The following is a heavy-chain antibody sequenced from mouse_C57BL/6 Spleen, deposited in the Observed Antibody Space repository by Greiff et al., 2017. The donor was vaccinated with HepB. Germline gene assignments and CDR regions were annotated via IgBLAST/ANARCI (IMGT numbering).Heavy chain of an antibody. J-gene: IGHJ1*03. D-gene: IGHD1-1*01. CDR1: GYTFTSYW. V-gene: IGHV1-59*01. CDR2: IDPSDSYT. CDR3: ARRPYYGSSYDYWYFDV. Sequence: QVQLKQPGAELVRPGTSVKLSCKASGYTFTSYWMHWVKQRPGQGLEWIGVIDPSDSYTNYNQKFKGKATLTVDTSSSTAYMQLSSLTSEDSAVYYCARRPYYGSSYDYWYFDVWGTGTTVTVSS.